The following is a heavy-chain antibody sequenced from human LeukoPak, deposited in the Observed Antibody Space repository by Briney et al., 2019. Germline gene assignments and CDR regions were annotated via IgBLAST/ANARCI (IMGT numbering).Heavy chain of an antibody. V-gene: IGHV4-4*02. CDR1: GFTVSSNY. CDR3: ARDGQLRSQAFDI. Sequence: GSLRLSCAASGFTVSSNYMSWVRQAPGKGLEWIGEINHSGSTNYNPSLMSRVTISVDKSKNQFSLKLSSVTAADTAVYYCARDGQLRSQAFDIWGQGTMVTVSS. D-gene: IGHD4-17*01. CDR2: INHSGST. J-gene: IGHJ3*02.